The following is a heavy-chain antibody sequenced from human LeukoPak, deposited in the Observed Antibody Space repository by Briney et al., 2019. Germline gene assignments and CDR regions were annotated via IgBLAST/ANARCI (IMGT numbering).Heavy chain of an antibody. CDR3: AREGGSGWYHYYCMDV. Sequence: SETLSLTCTVSGFSISSYYWSWIRQPPGKGLEWIGYIYYSGSTNYNPSLKSRVTISVDTSKNQFSLKLSSVTAADTAVYYCAREGGSGWYHYYCMDVWGKGTTVTVSS. CDR1: GFSISSYY. CDR2: IYYSGST. D-gene: IGHD6-19*01. V-gene: IGHV4-59*01. J-gene: IGHJ6*03.